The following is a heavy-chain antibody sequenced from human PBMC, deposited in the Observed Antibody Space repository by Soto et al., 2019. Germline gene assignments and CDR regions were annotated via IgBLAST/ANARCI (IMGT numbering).Heavy chain of an antibody. CDR1: GGSISSSSYY. J-gene: IGHJ4*01. V-gene: IGHV4-39*01. CDR3: AGRHGPDIDAYY. D-gene: IGHD3-9*01. CDR2: MYIGGST. Sequence: PSETLSLTCTVSGGSISSSSYYWGWIRQPPGKGLECVGSMYIGGSTHYNPSLKSRVSTSVDTSKNQFSLRLSSVTAADTAVYFCAGRHGPDIDAYYWGPGILVTVSS.